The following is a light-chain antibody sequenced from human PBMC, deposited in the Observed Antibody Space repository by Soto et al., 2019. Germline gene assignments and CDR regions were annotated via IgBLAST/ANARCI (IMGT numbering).Light chain of an antibody. CDR2: GAS. V-gene: IGKV3-20*01. CDR1: QSVSSSF. CDR3: HQYGSSPAT. Sequence: EIVLTQSPGTLSLSPGERATLSCRASQSVSSSFLAWYQQKPGQAPRLLIYGASSRATGIPDRFSGSGSGTDFTLTISRLEPEDSAVYYCHQYGSSPATFGQGTKVEIK. J-gene: IGKJ1*01.